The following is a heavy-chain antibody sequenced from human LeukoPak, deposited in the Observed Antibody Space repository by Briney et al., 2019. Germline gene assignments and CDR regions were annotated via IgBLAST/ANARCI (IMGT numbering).Heavy chain of an antibody. Sequence: PGGSLRLSCAASGLTISSHSMNWVRQAPGKGLEWISYISYDSAIKYYADSVRGRFTISRDNAKNSLYLQMHSLSAEDTAVYYCARPYSSSFNFDYWGQGTLVTVSS. J-gene: IGHJ4*02. CDR1: GLTISSHS. CDR3: ARPYSSSFNFDY. V-gene: IGHV3-48*01. CDR2: ISYDSAIK. D-gene: IGHD6-13*01.